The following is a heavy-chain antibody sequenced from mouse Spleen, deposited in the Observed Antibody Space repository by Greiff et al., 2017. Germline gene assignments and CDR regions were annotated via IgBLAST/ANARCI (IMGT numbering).Heavy chain of an antibody. CDR1: GYTFTDYN. J-gene: IGHJ1*01. Sequence: VQLQQSGPELVKPGASVKIPCKASGYTFTDYNMDWVKQSHGKSLEWIGDINPNNGGTNYNQKFKGKATLTVDKSSSTAYMELRSLTSEDTAVYYCARGVGNYGDFDVWGAGTTVTVSS. D-gene: IGHD1-1*02. CDR2: INPNNGGT. CDR3: ARGVGNYGDFDV. V-gene: IGHV1-18*01.